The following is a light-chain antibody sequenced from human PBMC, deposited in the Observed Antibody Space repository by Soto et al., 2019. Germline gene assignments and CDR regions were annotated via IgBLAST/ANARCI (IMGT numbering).Light chain of an antibody. CDR2: LNSDGSH. CDR3: QTWGTGIQV. V-gene: IGLV4-69*01. CDR1: SGHSSYA. J-gene: IGLJ2*01. Sequence: QPVLTQSPSASASLGASVKLTCTLSSGHSSYAIAWHQQQPEKGPRYLMKLNSDGSHNKGDGIPDRFSGSSSGAERYLTISSLPSEDEADYYCQTWGTGIQVFGGGTKLTVL.